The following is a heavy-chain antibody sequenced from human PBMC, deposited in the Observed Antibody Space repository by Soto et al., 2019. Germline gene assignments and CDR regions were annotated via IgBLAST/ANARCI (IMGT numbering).Heavy chain of an antibody. J-gene: IGHJ6*02. CDR3: ARYRFCGGDCPSRDYGMDV. Sequence: GGSLRLSCAASGFTFSSYGMNWVRQAPGKGVEWVSYISSSTIYIYYADSVKGRFTVSRDNAKNSLYLQMNSLRAEDTAVYYCARYRFCGGDCPSRDYGMDVWGQGTTVTVSS. D-gene: IGHD2-21*02. CDR2: ISSSTIYI. CDR1: GFTFSSYG. V-gene: IGHV3-21*01.